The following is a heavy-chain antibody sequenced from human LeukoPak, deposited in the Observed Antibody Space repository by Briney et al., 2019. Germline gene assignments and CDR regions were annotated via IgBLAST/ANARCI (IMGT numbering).Heavy chain of an antibody. CDR1: GFTFSSYA. J-gene: IGHJ4*02. CDR2: ISHDGSNK. V-gene: IGHV3-30*04. CDR3: ARVKKAVAGGFDY. D-gene: IGHD6-19*01. Sequence: GRSPRLSCAASGFTFSSYAMHWVRQAPGKGLEWVAVISHDGSNKYYADSVKGRFTISRDNSKNTLYLQMNSLRAEDTAVYYCARVKKAVAGGFDYWGQGTLVTVSS.